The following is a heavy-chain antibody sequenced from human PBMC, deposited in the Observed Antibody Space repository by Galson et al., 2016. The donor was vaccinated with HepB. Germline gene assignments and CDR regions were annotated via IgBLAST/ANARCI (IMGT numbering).Heavy chain of an antibody. J-gene: IGHJ4*02. Sequence: SVKVSCKASGYTFTNYGISWVRQAPGQGLEWMGWISPYNGTTNYAQKLQGRVTMTPDTSTSPAYMELRRLSSDDTAVYYFARVIFAIAARRTTVTRPFDYWGQGTLVTVSS. V-gene: IGHV1-18*01. D-gene: IGHD6-6*01. CDR2: ISPYNGTT. CDR3: ARVIFAIAARRTTVTRPFDY. CDR1: GYTFTNYG.